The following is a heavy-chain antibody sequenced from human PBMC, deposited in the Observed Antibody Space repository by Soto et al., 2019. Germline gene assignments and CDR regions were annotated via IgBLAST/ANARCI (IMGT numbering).Heavy chain of an antibody. D-gene: IGHD3-22*01. CDR1: GGSFSCYY. Sequence: SETLSLTCAVYGGSFSCYYWSWIRQPPGKGLEWIGEINHSGSTNYNPSLKSRVTISVDTSKNQFSLKLSSVTAADTAVYYCARGPFGYYXSSGYSRAFYYYYGMDVWGQGTTVTVSS. V-gene: IGHV4-34*01. CDR3: ARGPFGYYXSSGYSRAFYYYYGMDV. CDR2: INHSGST. J-gene: IGHJ6*02.